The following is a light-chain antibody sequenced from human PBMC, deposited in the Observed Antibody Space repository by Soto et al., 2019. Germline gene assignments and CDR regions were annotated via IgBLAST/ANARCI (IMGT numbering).Light chain of an antibody. CDR1: SSNIGAGYD. J-gene: IGLJ3*02. V-gene: IGLV1-40*01. Sequence: QSVLTQPPSVSGAPGQRVTISCTESSSNIGAGYDVHWYQQLPGTAPKLLIYANSNRPSGVPDRFSGSKSGTSASLAITGLQAEDEAGDYLQCYDSSLGAWVFGGGTKLTVL. CDR2: ANS. CDR3: QCYDSSLGAWV.